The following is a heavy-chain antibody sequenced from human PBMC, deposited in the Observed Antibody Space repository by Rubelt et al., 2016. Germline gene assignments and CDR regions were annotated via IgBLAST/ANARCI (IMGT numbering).Heavy chain of an antibody. D-gene: IGHD5-18*01. CDR3: ATHTAQFEGDY. J-gene: IGHJ4*02. CDR1: GGSISSYY. V-gene: IGHV4-39*01. Sequence: QVQLQESGPGLVKPSETLSLTCTVSGGSISSYYWGWIRQPPGKGLEWIGSIYYSGRTYYNPSLKSRVTISVDTSKNQFSLKLSAVTAADTAVYYCATHTAQFEGDYWGQGTLVTVSS. CDR2: IYYSGRT.